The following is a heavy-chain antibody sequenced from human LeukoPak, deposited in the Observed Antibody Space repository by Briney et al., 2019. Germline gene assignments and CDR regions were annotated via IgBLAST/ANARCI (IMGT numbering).Heavy chain of an antibody. CDR1: GGSFSGYY. CDR2: INHSGST. CDR3: ASLRSYYYGMDV. V-gene: IGHV4-34*01. J-gene: IGHJ6*02. Sequence: SETLSLTCAVYGGSFSGYYWSWIRQPPGKGLERIGEINHSGSTNYNPSLKSRVTISVDTSKNQFSLKLSSVTAADTAVYYCASLRSYYYGMDVWGQGTTVTVSS.